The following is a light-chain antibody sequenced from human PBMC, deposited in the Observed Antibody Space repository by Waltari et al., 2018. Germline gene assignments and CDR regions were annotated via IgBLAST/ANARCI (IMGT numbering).Light chain of an antibody. CDR1: SGSVSYNYY. CDR3: VLYVGGGSWV. J-gene: IGLJ3*02. Sequence: QTVVTQEPSFSVSPGGTVTLTCGLSSGSVSYNYYPIWFQQTPGQAPRTLIYSSNTRSSGFSDRFSGSILGNIAALTITGSQANDESDYYGVLYVGGGSWVFGGGTKLTVL. V-gene: IGLV8-61*01. CDR2: SSN.